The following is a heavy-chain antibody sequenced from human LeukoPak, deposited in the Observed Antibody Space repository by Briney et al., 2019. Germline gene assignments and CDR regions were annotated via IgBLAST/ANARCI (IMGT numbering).Heavy chain of an antibody. CDR2: IYFNGNI. Sequence: PSETLSLTCAVYGGSFSGYYWSWIRQPPGKGLEWIGNIYFNGNIAYNPSLQSRVTISVDTSKNQFSLRLNSVTSADTAMYYCARVELIVALPTSFDPWGQGTLLTVSS. V-gene: IGHV4-34*01. D-gene: IGHD5-12*01. CDR1: GGSFSGYY. J-gene: IGHJ5*02. CDR3: ARVELIVALPTSFDP.